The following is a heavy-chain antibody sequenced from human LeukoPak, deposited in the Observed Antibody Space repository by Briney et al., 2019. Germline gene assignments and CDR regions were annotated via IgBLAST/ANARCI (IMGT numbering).Heavy chain of an antibody. V-gene: IGHV4-34*01. CDR1: GGSFSGYY. CDR3: ARETGIAVAGTL. CDR2: INHSGST. Sequence: SETLSLTCAVYGGSFSGYYWSWIRQPPGKGLEWIGEINHSGSTNYNPSLKSRVAISVDTSKNQFSLKLSSVTAADTAVYYCARETGIAVAGTLWGQGTLVTVSS. J-gene: IGHJ4*02. D-gene: IGHD6-19*01.